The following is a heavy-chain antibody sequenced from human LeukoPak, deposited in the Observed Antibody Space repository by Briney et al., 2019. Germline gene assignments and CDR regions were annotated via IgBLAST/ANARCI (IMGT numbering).Heavy chain of an antibody. D-gene: IGHD4-17*01. CDR3: ARGSTVTTDFDY. CDR1: GFTFSSYG. J-gene: IGHJ4*02. V-gene: IGHV3-33*01. CDR2: IWYDGSNK. Sequence: GGSLRLSCAASGFTFSSYGMHWVRQAPGKGLEWVAVIWYDGSNKYYADSVKGRFTISRDNSKNTLYLQMNSLRAEDTAVYYCARGSTVTTDFDYWGQGTLVTVSS.